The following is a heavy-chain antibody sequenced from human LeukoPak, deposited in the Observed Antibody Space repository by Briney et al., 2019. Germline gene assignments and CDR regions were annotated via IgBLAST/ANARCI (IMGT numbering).Heavy chain of an antibody. D-gene: IGHD1-7*01. CDR1: GFTFSSYS. CDR2: ISTSSNTI. CDR3: ARDDNWSYTGTFDI. V-gene: IGHV3-48*01. Sequence: GGSLRLSCAASGFTFSSYSMNLVRQAPGKGLEWVSYISTSSNTIYYADSLKGRFTISRDNAKNSLFLQMNSLRAEDTAVYYCARDDNWSYTGTFDIWGQGTMVTVSS. J-gene: IGHJ3*02.